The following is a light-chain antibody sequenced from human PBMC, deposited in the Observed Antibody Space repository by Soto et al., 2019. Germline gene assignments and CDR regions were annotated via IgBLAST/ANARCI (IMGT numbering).Light chain of an antibody. CDR2: DAS. Sequence: DIQMTQSPSTLSASVGDRVTITCRASQTIYNWIAWYQQKPGKAPRFLIYDASTLESGVPSRFSGRGFGTDFSFTISSLQPDDFGTYYCQHMRTFGQGTKVEIK. V-gene: IGKV1-5*01. CDR1: QTIYNW. CDR3: QHMRT. J-gene: IGKJ1*01.